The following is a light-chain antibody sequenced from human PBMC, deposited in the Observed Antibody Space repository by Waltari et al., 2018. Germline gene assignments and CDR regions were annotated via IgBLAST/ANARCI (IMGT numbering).Light chain of an antibody. V-gene: IGLV1-44*01. J-gene: IGLJ3*02. CDR3: VAWDDTLSGMV. CDR2: SNG. CDR1: SSNIGGNI. Sequence: QSVLTQPPSASGTPGQRVTISCSGSSSNIGGNIVNWYRQGPGTAPKLLIHSNGLRPSGVPDRFSGSKSGNSASLAISGLQSEDEADYYCVAWDDTLSGMVFGGGTKLTVL.